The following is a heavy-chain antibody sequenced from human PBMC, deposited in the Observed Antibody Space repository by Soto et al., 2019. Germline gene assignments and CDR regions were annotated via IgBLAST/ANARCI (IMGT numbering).Heavy chain of an antibody. CDR3: VRDTYYSGSGTYYNVDY. D-gene: IGHD3-10*01. CDR2: VSGYNGDT. CDR1: GYTFTSYG. V-gene: IGHV1-18*01. J-gene: IGHJ4*02. Sequence: ASVKVSCKASGYTFTSYGISWVRQAPGQGLEWMGWVSGYNGDTNHAQKFQGRVTVTTDTSTSTAYMDLRSLRSDDTAVYYCVRDTYYSGSGTYYNVDYWGQGTLVTVSS.